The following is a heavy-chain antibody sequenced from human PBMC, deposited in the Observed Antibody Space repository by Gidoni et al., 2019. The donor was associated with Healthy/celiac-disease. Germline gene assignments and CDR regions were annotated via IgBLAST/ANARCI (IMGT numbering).Heavy chain of an antibody. J-gene: IGHJ3*02. V-gene: IGHV3-23*01. CDR1: GFPFRSYA. Sequence: EVQLFASGGGLVQPGGSLRLSCAASGFPFRSYAMSWVRQAPGKGLEWVSAISGSGCSTYDADYVKGRFTISRDNSKNTMYLQMNSLRAEDTAVYYCAKDKGDTAMVTVGAFDIWGQGTMVTVSS. CDR3: AKDKGDTAMVTVGAFDI. D-gene: IGHD5-18*01. CDR2: ISGSGCST.